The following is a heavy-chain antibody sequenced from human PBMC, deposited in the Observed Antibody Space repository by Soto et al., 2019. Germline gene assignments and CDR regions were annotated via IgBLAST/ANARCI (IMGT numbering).Heavy chain of an antibody. CDR3: ARTTPYYYYAMDV. CDR1: GYTFTSYD. D-gene: IGHD1-1*01. Sequence: QVQLVQSGAEVKKPGASVKVSCKASGYTFTSYDISWVRQATGQGLEWMGRLNPNSVNTAYAQKFQGRVTMTRNTSISTAHMELSSLRSEDTAVYYCARTTPYYYYAMDVWGQGTTVTVSS. J-gene: IGHJ6*02. V-gene: IGHV1-8*01. CDR2: LNPNSVNT.